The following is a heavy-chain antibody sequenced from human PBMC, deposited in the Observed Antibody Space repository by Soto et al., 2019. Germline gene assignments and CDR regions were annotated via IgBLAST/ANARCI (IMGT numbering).Heavy chain of an antibody. V-gene: IGHV3-23*01. CDR1: GFTFSSYA. J-gene: IGHJ3*02. CDR3: AKACGSTMVALLIDPFDI. Sequence: EVQLLESGGGLVQPGGSLRLSCAASGFTFSSYAMSWVRQAPGKGLECVSTISAGGDSTYSADSVKGRFTISRDNSKNTLYLQMDSLRAEDMALYYCAKACGSTMVALLIDPFDIWGQGTMVTVSP. CDR2: ISAGGDST. D-gene: IGHD2-15*01.